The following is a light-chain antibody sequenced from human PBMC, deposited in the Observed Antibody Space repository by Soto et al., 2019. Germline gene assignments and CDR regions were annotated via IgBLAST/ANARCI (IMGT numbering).Light chain of an antibody. V-gene: IGKV1-5*01. Sequence: DIQMTQSPSTLSASVGDRVTITCRASQSISSLLAWYQQKPGKAPKVLIYDASRLESGVPSRFSGSGSGTEFTLTISSLQPDDFATYYCQHYISYPWTFGQGTKVEIK. CDR1: QSISSL. CDR2: DAS. J-gene: IGKJ1*01. CDR3: QHYISYPWT.